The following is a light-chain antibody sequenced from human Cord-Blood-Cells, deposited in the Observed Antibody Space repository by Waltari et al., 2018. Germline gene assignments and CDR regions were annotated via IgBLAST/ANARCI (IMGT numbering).Light chain of an antibody. CDR3: CSYAGSSTYV. V-gene: IGLV2-23*01. CDR2: EGS. J-gene: IGLJ1*01. Sequence: QSALTQPASVSGSPGQSITISCTGPSSDVGRYHLVSWYQQHPGKAPKLMIYEGSKRPSGVSNRFSGSKSGNTASLTISGLQAEDEADYYCCSYAGSSTYVFGTGTKVTVL. CDR1: SSDVGRYHL.